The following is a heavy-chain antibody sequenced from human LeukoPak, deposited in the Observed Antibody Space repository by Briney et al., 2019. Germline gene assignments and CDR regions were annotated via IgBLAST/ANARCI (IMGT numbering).Heavy chain of an antibody. D-gene: IGHD3-22*01. Sequence: SETLSLTCTVSGGSISTYYWSWIRQPPGKGLEWIGYIYYSGSTNYNPSLKSRVTISLDTSKNQFSLKLNSVTAADTAMYYCARSFSPNYYDLLDYWGQGTLVAVSS. V-gene: IGHV4-59*01. CDR2: IYYSGST. CDR3: ARSFSPNYYDLLDY. CDR1: GGSISTYY. J-gene: IGHJ4*02.